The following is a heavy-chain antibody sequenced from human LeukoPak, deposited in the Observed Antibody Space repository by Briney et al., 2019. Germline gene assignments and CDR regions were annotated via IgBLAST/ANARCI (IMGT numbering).Heavy chain of an antibody. J-gene: IGHJ3*02. Sequence: PSETLSLTCPVSGGSISRYYWSWIRQPPGKGLEWIGYIYYTGSTNYNPSLKSRVSILLDTSKSPFSQKLSSVTAADTAVYYFAREAPDAFDIWGQGTMVTVSS. CDR2: IYYTGST. CDR3: AREAPDAFDI. CDR1: GGSISRYY. V-gene: IGHV4-59*01.